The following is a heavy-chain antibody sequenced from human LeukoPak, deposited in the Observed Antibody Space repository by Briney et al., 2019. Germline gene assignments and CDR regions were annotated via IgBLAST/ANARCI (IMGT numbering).Heavy chain of an antibody. V-gene: IGHV4-59*01. J-gene: IGHJ4*02. CDR2: VYYTGST. Sequence: SETLSLTCTVSGGSISSYYWSWVRQPPGKGLEWIGFVYYTGSTNYSPSLKSRVTISVDTSKNQFSLKLRSVTAADTAVYYCARGLSGVDYWGQGTLVTVSS. CDR3: ARGLSGVDY. D-gene: IGHD3-10*01. CDR1: GGSISSYY.